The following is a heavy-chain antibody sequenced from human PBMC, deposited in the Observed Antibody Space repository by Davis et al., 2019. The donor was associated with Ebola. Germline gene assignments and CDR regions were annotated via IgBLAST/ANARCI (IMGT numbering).Heavy chain of an antibody. D-gene: IGHD3-22*01. Sequence: PGGSLRLSCAASGFTFSSYAMHWVRQAPGKGLEWVAVISYDGSNKYYADSVKGRFTISRDNSKNTLYLQMNSLRAEDTAVYYCAKDTYYYDSSGYIGIYYYYGMDVWGQGTTVTVSS. CDR2: ISYDGSNK. CDR3: AKDTYYYDSSGYIGIYYYYGMDV. V-gene: IGHV3-30-3*01. CDR1: GFTFSSYA. J-gene: IGHJ6*02.